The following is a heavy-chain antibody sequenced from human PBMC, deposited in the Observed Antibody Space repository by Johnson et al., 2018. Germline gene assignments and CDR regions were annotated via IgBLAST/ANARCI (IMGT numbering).Heavy chain of an antibody. V-gene: IGHV3-48*01. CDR1: GFSFSTYS. CDR2: ISNSSTTI. D-gene: IGHD2-8*01. J-gene: IGHJ3*01. Sequence: VQLVQSGGGLVQPGESLRLSWAASGFSFSTYSMSWVRQAPGKGLEWLAYISNSSTTIYYRDFVKGRFTISRNNVKNSVFLQMNSLTAEDTAVYYCAGGRCEEAAFDVWGQGTLVTVSS. CDR3: AGGRCEEAAFDV.